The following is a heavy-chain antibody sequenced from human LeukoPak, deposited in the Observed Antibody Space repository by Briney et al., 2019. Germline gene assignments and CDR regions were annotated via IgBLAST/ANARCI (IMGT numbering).Heavy chain of an antibody. J-gene: IGHJ4*02. CDR2: IKQDGSEK. V-gene: IGHV3-7*01. CDR3: ARSGGYYDSSGYYDQTRFDY. D-gene: IGHD3-22*01. CDR1: GFTFSSYW. Sequence: GGSLRLSCAASGFTFSSYWMSWVRQAPGKGLEWVANIKQDGSEKYYVDSVKGRFTISRDNAKNSLYLQMNSLRAEDTAVYYCARSGGYYDSSGYYDQTRFDYWGQGTLVTVSS.